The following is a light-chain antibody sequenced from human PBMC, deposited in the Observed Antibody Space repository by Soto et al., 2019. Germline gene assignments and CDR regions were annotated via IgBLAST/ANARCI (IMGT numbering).Light chain of an antibody. CDR2: EAS. CDR3: QQRSNLLT. J-gene: IGKJ4*01. CDR1: QRGSSY. V-gene: IGKV3-11*01. Sequence: EIVVTQSPATLSLSPGERATLSCRASQRGSSYLACYQQQPGQAPRLLIYEASNRATGIPASFSGSGSGTDFTRSISSLEPEAFEVYYGQQRSNLLTLGGGTTEAIK.